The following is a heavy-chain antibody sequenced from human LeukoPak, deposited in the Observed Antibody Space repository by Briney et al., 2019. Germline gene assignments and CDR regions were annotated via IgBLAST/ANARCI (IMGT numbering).Heavy chain of an antibody. CDR2: INPNSGGT. V-gene: IGHV1-2*02. J-gene: IGHJ4*02. CDR1: GGTFSSYA. Sequence: GASVKVSCKASGGTFSSYAISWVRQAPGQGLEWMGWINPNSGGTNYAQKFQGRVTMTRDTSISTAYMELSRLRSDDTAVYYCARVPYGDPRPFDYWGQGTLVTVSS. D-gene: IGHD4-17*01. CDR3: ARVPYGDPRPFDY.